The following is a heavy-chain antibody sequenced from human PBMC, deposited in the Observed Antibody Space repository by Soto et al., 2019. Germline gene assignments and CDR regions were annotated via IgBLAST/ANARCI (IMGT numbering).Heavy chain of an antibody. CDR2: IYSGGST. CDR1: GFTVSSNY. Sequence: GSLRLSCAASGFTVSSNYMSWVRQAPGKGLEWVSVIYSGGSTYYADSVKGRFTISRHNSKNTLYLQMNSLRAEDTAVYYCARDRPSPDSSGHPDAFDIWGQGTMVTVS. CDR3: ARDRPSPDSSGHPDAFDI. D-gene: IGHD3-22*01. J-gene: IGHJ3*02. V-gene: IGHV3-53*04.